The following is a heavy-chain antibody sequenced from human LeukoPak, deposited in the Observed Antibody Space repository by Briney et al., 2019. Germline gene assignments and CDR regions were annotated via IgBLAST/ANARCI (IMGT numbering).Heavy chain of an antibody. Sequence: SETLSLTCTVSGGSTSSYYWSWIRQPPGKGLEWIGYIHYSGSTNYNPSLKSRVTISVDTSNQFSLKLSSVTAADTAVYYCARYDFRSGHHDAFDIWGHGTMVTVSS. CDR1: GGSTSSYY. J-gene: IGHJ3*02. CDR3: ARYDFRSGHHDAFDI. V-gene: IGHV4-59*08. CDR2: IHYSGST. D-gene: IGHD3-3*01.